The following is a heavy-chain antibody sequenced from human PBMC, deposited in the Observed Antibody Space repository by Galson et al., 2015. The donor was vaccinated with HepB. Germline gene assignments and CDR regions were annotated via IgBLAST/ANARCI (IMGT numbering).Heavy chain of an antibody. CDR1: GFTFSSYA. Sequence: SLRLSCAASGFTFSSYAMHWVRQAPGKGLEWVAVISYDGSNKYYADSVKGRFTISRDNSKNTLYLQMNSLRAEDTAVYYCARPQSGSVDYWGQGTLVTVSS. V-gene: IGHV3-30-3*01. CDR3: ARPQSGSVDY. CDR2: ISYDGSNK. J-gene: IGHJ4*02. D-gene: IGHD1-26*01.